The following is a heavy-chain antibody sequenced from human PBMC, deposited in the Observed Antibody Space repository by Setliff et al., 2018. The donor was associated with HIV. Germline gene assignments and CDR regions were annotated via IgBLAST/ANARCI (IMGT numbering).Heavy chain of an antibody. Sequence: NPSETLSLTCAVYGGSFSGYYWSWIRQPPGKGLEWIGEVTHSGRTNYSPSLESRVTTSVDTSKKQFSLRLTSVTAADTAVYYCARGVRDNSGWSSYYFDYWGQGTLVTVSS. J-gene: IGHJ4*02. CDR1: GGSFSGYY. D-gene: IGHD6-19*01. V-gene: IGHV4-34*01. CDR3: ARGVRDNSGWSSYYFDY. CDR2: VTHSGRT.